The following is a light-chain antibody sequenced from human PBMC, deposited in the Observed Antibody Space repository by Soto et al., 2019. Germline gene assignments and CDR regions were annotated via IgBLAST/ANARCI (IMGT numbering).Light chain of an antibody. CDR1: KSNIGADYG. CDR2: SNT. J-gene: IGLJ2*01. Sequence: QSVLTQPPSVSGAPGQRVTISCNGSKSNIGADYGVHWYQQLPGTAPKVLIYSNTNRPSGVPERFSASKSGTSDSLAITGLKIEDESDYYCQSYASRIRGLVFGVGTQLTVL. CDR3: QSYASRIRGLV. V-gene: IGLV1-40*01.